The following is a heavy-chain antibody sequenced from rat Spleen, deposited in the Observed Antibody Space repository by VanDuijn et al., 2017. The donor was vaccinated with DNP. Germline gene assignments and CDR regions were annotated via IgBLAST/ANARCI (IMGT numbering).Heavy chain of an antibody. CDR1: GFSLTSSS. CDR3: ARDGSTGAMIA. V-gene: IGHV2S18*01. D-gene: IGHD1-12*01. Sequence: QVQLKESGPGLVQPSETLSLTCTVSGFSLTSSSVSWVRQPSGKRPEWMGRVWYDGDTAYNSALRSRLSFSRDTSTNQVFLELNSLQIDDTGTNYCARDGSTGAMIAWGQGISVTVSS. J-gene: IGHJ4*01. CDR2: VWYDGDT.